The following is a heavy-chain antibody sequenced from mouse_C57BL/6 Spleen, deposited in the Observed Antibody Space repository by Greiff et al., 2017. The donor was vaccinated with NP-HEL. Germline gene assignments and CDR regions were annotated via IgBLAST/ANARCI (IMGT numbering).Heavy chain of an antibody. CDR3: AKGRDPAWFAY. CDR2: ISYDGSN. J-gene: IGHJ3*01. CDR1: GYSITSGYY. Sequence: DVKLQESGPGLVKPSQSLSLTCSVTGYSITSGYYWNWIRQFPGNKLEWMGYISYDGSNNYNPSLKNQISITRDTSKNQFFLKLNSVTTEDTATYYCAKGRDPAWFAYWGQGTLVTVSA. V-gene: IGHV3-6*01.